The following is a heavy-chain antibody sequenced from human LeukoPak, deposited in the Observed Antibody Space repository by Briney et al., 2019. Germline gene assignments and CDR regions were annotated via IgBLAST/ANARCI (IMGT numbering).Heavy chain of an antibody. CDR1: GGSFSGYY. CDR3: ARGQFDIVVVPAANMAAFDY. Sequence: SETLSLTCAVYGGSFSGYYRSWIRQPPGKGLEWIGEINHSGSTNYNPSLKSRVTISVDTSKNQFSLKLSSVTAADTAVYYCARGQFDIVVVPAANMAAFDYWGQGTLVTVS. J-gene: IGHJ4*02. CDR2: INHSGST. D-gene: IGHD2-2*01. V-gene: IGHV4-34*01.